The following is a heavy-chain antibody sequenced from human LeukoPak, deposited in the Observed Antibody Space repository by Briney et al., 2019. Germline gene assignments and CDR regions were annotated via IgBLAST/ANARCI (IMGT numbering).Heavy chain of an antibody. CDR3: AKAYAAPGDSYFDY. CDR1: GFPFSGYA. Sequence: PGGSLRLSCAASGFPFSGYAMHWVRQAPGKGLEWVSVISGSGGSTYYADSVKGRFTISRDNSKNTLYLQMNSLRAEDTAVYYCAKAYAAPGDSYFDYWGQGTLVTVSS. D-gene: IGHD6-13*01. V-gene: IGHV3-23*01. J-gene: IGHJ4*02. CDR2: ISGSGGST.